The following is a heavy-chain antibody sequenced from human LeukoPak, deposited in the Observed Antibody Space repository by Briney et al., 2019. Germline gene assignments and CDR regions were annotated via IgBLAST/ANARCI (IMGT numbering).Heavy chain of an antibody. CDR1: GFTFSSYA. V-gene: IGHV3-23*01. Sequence: GGSLRLSCAASGFTFSSYAMSWVRQAPGKGLERVSAISGSGGSTYYADSVKGRFTISRDNSENTLYLQMNSLRAEDTAVYYCAKDSDEAAAGYWGQGTLVTVSS. J-gene: IGHJ4*02. D-gene: IGHD6-13*01. CDR2: ISGSGGST. CDR3: AKDSDEAAAGY.